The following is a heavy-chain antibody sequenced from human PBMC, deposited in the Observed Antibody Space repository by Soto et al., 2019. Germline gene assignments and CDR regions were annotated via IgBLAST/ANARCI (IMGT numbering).Heavy chain of an antibody. CDR3: ARGPVTLDY. J-gene: IGHJ4*02. CDR2: ISYDGSNK. V-gene: IGHV3-30-3*01. Sequence: QVQLVESGGGVVQPGRSLRLSCAASGFTFSSYAMHWVRQAPGKGREWVAVISYDGSNKYYADSVKGRFTISRDNSKNTLYLQMNSLRAEDTAVYYCARGPVTLDYWGQGTLVTVSS. CDR1: GFTFSSYA.